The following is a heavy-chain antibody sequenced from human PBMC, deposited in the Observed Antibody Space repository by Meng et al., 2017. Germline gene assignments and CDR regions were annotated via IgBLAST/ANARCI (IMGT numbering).Heavy chain of an antibody. J-gene: IGHJ5*02. D-gene: IGHD5-18*01. V-gene: IGHV4-31*01. Sequence: QVQVPGSGPGLVQPSQTLSLTGTVSGGSISSGGYYWSWIRQHPGKGLEWIGYIYYSGSTYYNPSLKSLVTISVDTSKNQFSLKLSSVTAADTAVYYCARAYRRVGSYGPNWFDPWGQGTLVTVFS. CDR2: IYYSGST. CDR1: GGSISSGGYY. CDR3: ARAYRRVGSYGPNWFDP.